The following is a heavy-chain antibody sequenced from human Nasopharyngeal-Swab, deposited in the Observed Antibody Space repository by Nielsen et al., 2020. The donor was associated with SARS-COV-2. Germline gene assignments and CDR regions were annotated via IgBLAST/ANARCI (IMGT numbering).Heavy chain of an antibody. J-gene: IGHJ4*02. CDR1: GGSISSSNYY. Sequence: SETLSLTCTVSGGSISSSNYYWGWIRQPPGKGLEWIGIIYYSWSTYYNPSLKSRVTIFVDTSRNQFSLTLSSVTAADTAVYYCAKVNIKPHGGHFGYWGQGTLVTVSS. D-gene: IGHD1-14*01. V-gene: IGHV4-39*01. CDR3: AKVNIKPHGGHFGY. CDR2: IYYSWST.